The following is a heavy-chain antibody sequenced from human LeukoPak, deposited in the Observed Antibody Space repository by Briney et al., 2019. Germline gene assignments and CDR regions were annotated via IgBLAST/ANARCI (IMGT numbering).Heavy chain of an antibody. CDR2: INYSGST. Sequence: SETLSLTCTVSGGSISSSSYNWGWIRQPPGKGLEWIGSINYSGSTYYNPSLKSRVTISVDTSKNQYSLKLSPVTAADTAVYYCARRRSSYFDYWGQGTLVTVSS. CDR3: ARRRSSYFDY. J-gene: IGHJ4*02. CDR1: GGSISSSSYN. V-gene: IGHV4-39*01.